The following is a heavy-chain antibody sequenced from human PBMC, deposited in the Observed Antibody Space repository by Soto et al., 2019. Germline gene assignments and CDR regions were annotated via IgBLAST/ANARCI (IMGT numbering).Heavy chain of an antibody. Sequence: SETLSLTCTVSGGSISSGGYYWSWIRQDPGTGLEWIGYIYYSGSTYYNPSLKSRVTISVDTSKNQFSLKLSSVTAADTAVYYCARDQRLYCSSTSCHHYYYYGMDVWGKGTTVTVSS. V-gene: IGHV4-31*03. D-gene: IGHD2-2*01. CDR1: GGSISSGGYY. CDR3: ARDQRLYCSSTSCHHYYYYGMDV. J-gene: IGHJ6*04. CDR2: IYYSGST.